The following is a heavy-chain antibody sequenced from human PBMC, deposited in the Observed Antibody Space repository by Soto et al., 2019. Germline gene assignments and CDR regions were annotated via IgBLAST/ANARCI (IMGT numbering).Heavy chain of an antibody. CDR1: GGSLGSYY. Sequence: PSETLSLTCTVSGGSLGSYYWSWIRQPPGKGLEWIGYVFYTGRANYNASLKSRVSISLDTSNYQFSLKVSSVTAADTAVYYCARYGDGRMTTNTYEYNGRDVWGPGTTDTVSS. J-gene: IGHJ6*02. CDR3: ARYGDGRMTTNTYEYNGRDV. CDR2: VFYTGRA. V-gene: IGHV4-59*01. D-gene: IGHD4-4*01.